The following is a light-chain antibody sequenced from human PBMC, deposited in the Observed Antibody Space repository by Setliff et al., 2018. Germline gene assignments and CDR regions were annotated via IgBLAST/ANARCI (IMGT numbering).Light chain of an antibody. CDR1: SRDVGSYDF. CDR2: DVT. V-gene: IGLV2-14*03. Sequence: QSALTQPASVSGSPGQSITISCIGSSRDVGSYDFVSWYQQHPGKAPKLIIYDVTGRPSGVSDRFSGSKSGNTASLTISGLQAEDEADYYCSSYTNSNTYVFGAGTKVTVL. J-gene: IGLJ1*01. CDR3: SSYTNSNTYV.